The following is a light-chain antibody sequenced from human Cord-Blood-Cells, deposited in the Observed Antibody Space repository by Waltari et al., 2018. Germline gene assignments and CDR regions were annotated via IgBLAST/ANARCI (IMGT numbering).Light chain of an antibody. CDR2: RNK. J-gene: IGLJ3*02. Sequence: QSVLTQPPSASGTPGQRVTISCSGSSSNIGSNTVNWYQQLPGTAPKLLIYRNKQRPSGGPDRCSGSKSGTSASLAISGLQAEDEADYYCAAWDDSLNGRVFGGGTKLTVL. CDR1: SSNIGSNT. V-gene: IGLV1-44*01. CDR3: AAWDDSLNGRV.